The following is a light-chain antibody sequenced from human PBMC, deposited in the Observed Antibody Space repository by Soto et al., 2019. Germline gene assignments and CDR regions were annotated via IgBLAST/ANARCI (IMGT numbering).Light chain of an antibody. CDR3: QQYNNWPWT. J-gene: IGKJ1*01. CDR1: QSVSSN. Sequence: EIVLTQSPGTLSVSPGERATLSCRASQSVSSNLAWYQQKPGQAPRLLIYGASTRATGIPARFSGSGSGTEFTLTISSLQSVDFAVYSCQQYNNWPWTFGQGTKVDI. CDR2: GAS. V-gene: IGKV3-15*01.